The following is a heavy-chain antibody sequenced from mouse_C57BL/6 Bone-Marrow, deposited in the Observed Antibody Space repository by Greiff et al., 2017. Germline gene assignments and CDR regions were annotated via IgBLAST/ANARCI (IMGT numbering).Heavy chain of an antibody. CDR1: GYTFTNYW. V-gene: IGHV1-63*01. Sequence: VQLVESGAELVRPGTSVKMSCKASGYTFTNYWIGWAKQRPGHGLEWIGDIYPGGGYTNYNEKFKGKDTLTADKSSSTAYMQFSSLTSEDSAIYYCARELGYPPYFDYWGQGTTLTVSS. D-gene: IGHD2-2*01. J-gene: IGHJ2*01. CDR2: IYPGGGYT. CDR3: ARELGYPPYFDY.